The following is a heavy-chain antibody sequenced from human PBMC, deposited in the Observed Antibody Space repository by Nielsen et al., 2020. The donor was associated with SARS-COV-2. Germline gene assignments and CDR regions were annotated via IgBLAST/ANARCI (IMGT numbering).Heavy chain of an antibody. J-gene: IGHJ6*02. V-gene: IGHV3-23*01. CDR1: GFTFSSYA. Sequence: GGSLRLSCAASGFTFSSYAMSWVRQAPGKGLEWVSAISGSGGSTYYADSVKGRFTIFRDNSKNTLYLQMNSLRAEDTAVYYCAKSDGDYKYYYYYGMDVWGQGTTVTVSS. CDR3: AKSDGDYKYYYYYGMDV. CDR2: ISGSGGST. D-gene: IGHD4-17*01.